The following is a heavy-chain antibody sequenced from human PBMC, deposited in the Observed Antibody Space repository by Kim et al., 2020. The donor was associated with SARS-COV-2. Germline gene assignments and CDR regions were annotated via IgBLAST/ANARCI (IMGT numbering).Heavy chain of an antibody. V-gene: IGHV1-3*01. CDR3: ARRDLVAAFDY. D-gene: IGHD6-25*01. J-gene: IGHJ4*02. Sequence: TKYSQKFQGRVTITRDTSASTAYMELSSLRSEDTAVYYCARRDLVAAFDYWGQGTLVTVSS. CDR2: T.